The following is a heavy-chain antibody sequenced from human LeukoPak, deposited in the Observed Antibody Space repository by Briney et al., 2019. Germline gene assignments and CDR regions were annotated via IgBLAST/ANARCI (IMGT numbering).Heavy chain of an antibody. D-gene: IGHD4-17*01. CDR2: IYYSGST. Sequence: SETLSLTCTVSGGSISSSSYYWGWIRQPPGKGLEWIGSIYYSGSTYYNPSLKSRVTISVDTSKNQFSLRLSSMTAADTAVYYCARTTTVTAYYFDSWGQGTLVTVSS. CDR3: ARTTTVTAYYFDS. J-gene: IGHJ4*02. CDR1: GGSISSSSYY. V-gene: IGHV4-39*07.